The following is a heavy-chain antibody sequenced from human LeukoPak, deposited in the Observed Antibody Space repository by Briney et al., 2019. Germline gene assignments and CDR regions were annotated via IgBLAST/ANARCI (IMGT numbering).Heavy chain of an antibody. CDR1: GFTFSSYA. CDR2: ISSSGGTT. CDR3: AKDVSGWLFDRIDY. Sequence: PGGSLRPSCAASGFTFSSYAMNWVRQAPGKGLEWVSGISSSGGTTYYADSAKGRFTISRDNSKSTLYLQMNSLRAEDTAVYYCAKDVSGWLFDRIDYWGQGTLVTVSS. V-gene: IGHV3-23*01. D-gene: IGHD3-22*01. J-gene: IGHJ4*02.